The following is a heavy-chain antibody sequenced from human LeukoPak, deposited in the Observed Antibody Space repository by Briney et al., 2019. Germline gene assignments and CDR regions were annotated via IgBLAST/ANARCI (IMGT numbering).Heavy chain of an antibody. CDR1: GFTLSSYA. Sequence: GGSLRLSCAASGFTLSSYAMSWVRQAPGKGLEWVSAISVSGNTYHADSVKGRFTISRDNSKNTLYLEVISLTAEDTAVYYCAKDDAWLRFGEWSQGTLVTVSP. J-gene: IGHJ4*02. CDR3: AKDDAWLRFGE. V-gene: IGHV3-23*01. D-gene: IGHD3-10*01. CDR2: ISVSGNT.